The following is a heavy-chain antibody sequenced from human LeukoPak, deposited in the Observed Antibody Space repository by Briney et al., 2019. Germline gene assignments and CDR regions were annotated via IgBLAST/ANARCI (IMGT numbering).Heavy chain of an antibody. CDR3: ARDPWGYDL. Sequence: GGSLRLSCAASGFTFNNYSIHWVRQAPGKGLEWVSSITSHSAYISYADSVKGRFTISRDNSKNSLFLHMTGLKVEDTAVYYCARDPWGYDLWGQGTLVTVS. J-gene: IGHJ5*02. V-gene: IGHV3-21*01. CDR2: ITSHSAYI. D-gene: IGHD2-15*01. CDR1: GFTFNNYS.